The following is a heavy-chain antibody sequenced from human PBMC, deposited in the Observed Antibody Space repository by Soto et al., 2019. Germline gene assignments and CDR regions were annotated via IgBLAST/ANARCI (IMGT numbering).Heavy chain of an antibody. V-gene: IGHV1-18*01. CDR2: ISAYNGNT. J-gene: IGHJ4*02. D-gene: IGHD3-9*01. Sequence: ASVKVSCKASGYTFTNYGITWVRQAPGQGLEWMGWISAYNGNTNYAQKLQGRVTMTTGTSTSTAYMELRSLRSDDTAVYYCARVPLRYFDWSPAAYYFDYWGQGTLVTVSS. CDR1: GYTFTNYG. CDR3: ARVPLRYFDWSPAAYYFDY.